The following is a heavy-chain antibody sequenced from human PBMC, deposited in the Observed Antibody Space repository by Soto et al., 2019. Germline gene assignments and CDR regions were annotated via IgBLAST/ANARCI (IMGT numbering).Heavy chain of an antibody. D-gene: IGHD3-22*01. J-gene: IGHJ4*02. CDR1: GFTFSSYG. CDR3: AKDDYDSSGYYYGSYFDY. V-gene: IGHV3-30*18. CDR2: ISYDGSNK. Sequence: QVQLVESGGGVVQPGRSLRLSCAASGFTFSSYGMHWVRQAPGKGLEWVAVISYDGSNKYYADSVKGRFTISRDNSKNTLYLHMNSLRAEDTAVYYCAKDDYDSSGYYYGSYFDYWGQGTLVTVSS.